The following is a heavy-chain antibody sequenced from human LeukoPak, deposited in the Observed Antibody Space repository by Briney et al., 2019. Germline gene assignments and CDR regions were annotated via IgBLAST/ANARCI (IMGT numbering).Heavy chain of an antibody. CDR3: AREGGEWELPIDY. J-gene: IGHJ4*02. Sequence: ASVKVSCKASGYSFNNYAISWVRQAPGQGLEWMGWISAYNGNKNIAQKFQGRVTMTTDTSTSTAYMELRSLRSDDTAVYYCAREGGEWELPIDYWGQGTLVTVSS. CDR2: ISAYNGNK. V-gene: IGHV1-18*04. D-gene: IGHD1-26*01. CDR1: GYSFNNYA.